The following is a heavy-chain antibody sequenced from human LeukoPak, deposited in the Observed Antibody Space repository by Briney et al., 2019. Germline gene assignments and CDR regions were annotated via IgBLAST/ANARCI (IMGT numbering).Heavy chain of an antibody. J-gene: IGHJ4*02. CDR1: KFNFA. D-gene: IGHD6-6*01. CDR2: ISGSGDAT. Sequence: GGSLRLSCAASKFNFAMSWVRQTADKRLEWVSAISGSGDATFYRDSVKGRFTISRDNSKNTLYLQMNNLRVEDTAVYYCAKGHFASSSFFDYWGQGTLVTVSS. CDR3: AKGHFASSSFFDY. V-gene: IGHV3-23*01.